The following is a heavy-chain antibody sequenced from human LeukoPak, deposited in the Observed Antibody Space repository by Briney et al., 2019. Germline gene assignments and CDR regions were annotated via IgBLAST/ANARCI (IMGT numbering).Heavy chain of an antibody. D-gene: IGHD1-26*01. CDR1: GGTFSSYA. CDR3: ARDRWLVGATTRWFDP. J-gene: IGHJ5*02. CDR2: IIPILGIA. V-gene: IGHV1-69*04. Sequence: AASVKVSCKASGGTFSSYAISWVRQAPGQGLEWMGRIIPILGIANYAQKLQGRVTMTTDTSTSTAYMELRSLRSDDTAVYYCARDRWLVGATTRWFDPWGQGTLVTVSS.